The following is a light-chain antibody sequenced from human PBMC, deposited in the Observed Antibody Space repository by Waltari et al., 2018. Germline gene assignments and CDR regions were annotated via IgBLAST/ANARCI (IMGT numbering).Light chain of an antibody. CDR3: MEALQSVT. Sequence: DIVMTQSPLSLSVTPGEPASISCRSSQSLLDSNGYNYLDWYLQKPGQSPQILIYLGSNRASGVPDRFSGSGSGTDFTLKISRVEAEDAGIYYCMEALQSVTFGQGTRLEIK. J-gene: IGKJ5*01. CDR2: LGS. V-gene: IGKV2-28*01. CDR1: QSLLDSNGYNY.